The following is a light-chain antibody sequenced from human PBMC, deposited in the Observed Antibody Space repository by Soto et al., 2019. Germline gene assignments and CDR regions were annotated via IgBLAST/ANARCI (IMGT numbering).Light chain of an antibody. CDR3: GADHGSGSNFVVV. V-gene: IGLV9-49*01. Sequence: QLVLTQPPSASASLGASVTLTCTLSSGYSNYKVDWYQQRPGKGPRFVMRVGTGGILGSKGDGIPDRFSVLGSGLNHYLTIKNIQEEDESDYHCGADHGSGSNFVVVFGGGTKLTVL. CDR2: VGTGGILG. J-gene: IGLJ2*01. CDR1: SGYSNYK.